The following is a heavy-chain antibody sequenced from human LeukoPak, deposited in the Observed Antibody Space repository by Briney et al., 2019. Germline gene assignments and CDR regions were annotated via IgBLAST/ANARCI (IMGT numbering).Heavy chain of an antibody. CDR2: ISGSGGGT. J-gene: IGHJ4*02. D-gene: IGHD5-18*01. CDR1: GFTFSSYA. Sequence: GGSLRLSCAASGFTFSSYAMSWVRQAPGKGLEWVSAISGSGGGTYYADSVKGRFTISRDNSKNTLYLQMNSLRAEDTAVYYCAKQGQWDTAMVTDYWGQGTLVTVSS. CDR3: AKQGQWDTAMVTDY. V-gene: IGHV3-23*01.